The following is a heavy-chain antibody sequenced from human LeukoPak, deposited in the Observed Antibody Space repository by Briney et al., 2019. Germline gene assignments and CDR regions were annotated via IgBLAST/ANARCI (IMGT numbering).Heavy chain of an antibody. Sequence: GASVKVSCKASGYTFTGYYMHWVRQAPGQGLEWMGGFDPEDGETIYAQKFQGRVTMTEDTSTDTAYMELSSLRSEDTAVYYCATTGFSLGGSYFDYWGQGALVTVSS. CDR1: GYTFTGYY. CDR2: FDPEDGET. CDR3: ATTGFSLGGSYFDY. J-gene: IGHJ4*02. V-gene: IGHV1-24*01. D-gene: IGHD1-26*01.